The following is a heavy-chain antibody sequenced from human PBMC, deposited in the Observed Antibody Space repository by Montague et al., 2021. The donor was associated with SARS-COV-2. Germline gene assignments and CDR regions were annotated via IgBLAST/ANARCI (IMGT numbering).Heavy chain of an antibody. V-gene: IGHV4-39*01. CDR2: VYYSGST. CDR1: GDSIRSSGYY. Sequence: SETLSLTCSVSGDSIRSSGYYWGWIRQPPGKGLEWIGTVYYSGSTNYNPSLKSRVTMPVDTSKNQFSLALRFVTAADTAVYYCARLGFVELWLNLGWFDPGGQGTLVTVSS. J-gene: IGHJ5*02. D-gene: IGHD3-16*02. CDR3: ARLGFVELWLNLGWFDP.